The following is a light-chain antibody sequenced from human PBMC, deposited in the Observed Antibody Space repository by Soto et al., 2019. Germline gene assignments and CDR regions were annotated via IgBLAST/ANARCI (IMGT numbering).Light chain of an antibody. CDR1: SGHSSYI. V-gene: IGLV4-60*03. J-gene: IGLJ3*02. Sequence: VLTQSSSASASLGSSVKLTCTLSSGHSSYIIAWHQQQPGKAPRYLMKLEGSGSYNKGSGVPDRFSGSSSGADRYLTISNLQSEDEADYYCETWDSNTHRVFGGGTQLTVL. CDR3: ETWDSNTHRV. CDR2: LEGSGSY.